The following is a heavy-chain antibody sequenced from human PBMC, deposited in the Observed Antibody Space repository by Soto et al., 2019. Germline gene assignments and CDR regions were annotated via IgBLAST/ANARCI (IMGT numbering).Heavy chain of an antibody. Sequence: LRLSCQASGFNFDNCGMHWVRQAPGKGLEWVAVITYDGSNKYYADSVKGRFTISRDNSKNTLSLHLNTLKPEDTAVYHCAKDRVGGTFYTPLGFWGQGTLVTVSS. J-gene: IGHJ4*02. D-gene: IGHD1-7*01. CDR3: AKDRVGGTFYTPLGF. V-gene: IGHV3-30*18. CDR1: GFNFDNCG. CDR2: ITYDGSNK.